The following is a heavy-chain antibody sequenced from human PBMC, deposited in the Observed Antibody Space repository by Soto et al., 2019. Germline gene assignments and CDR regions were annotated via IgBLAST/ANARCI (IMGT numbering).Heavy chain of an antibody. CDR1: GFTLSSNY. CDR3: ARGENDAFDI. Sequence: EEQVVETGGGLIQPGGSLRLSCAASGFTLSSNYMSWVRQAPGKGLEWVSVIYSGGSIYYADSVKGRSTISRDNYKNSLYLQMNNLRAEDTAIYYCARGENDAFDIWGQGTMVTVSS. J-gene: IGHJ3*02. CDR2: IYSGGSI. V-gene: IGHV3-53*02.